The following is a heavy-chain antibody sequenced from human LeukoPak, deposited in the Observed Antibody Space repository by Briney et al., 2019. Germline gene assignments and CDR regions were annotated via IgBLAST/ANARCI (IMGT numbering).Heavy chain of an antibody. D-gene: IGHD3-3*01. CDR2: ISNDGSRK. V-gene: IGHV3-30*03. CDR1: GFTFSRHG. J-gene: IGHJ4*02. Sequence: PGGSLRLSCAPSGFTFSRHGMHWVRQAPGKGLEWVAIISNDGSRKYYAHSVEGRFTISRDNSKNTLYLQMDSLRDEDTAVYYCARDRAWNYFDYRGQGTLVTVSS. CDR3: ARDRAWNYFDY.